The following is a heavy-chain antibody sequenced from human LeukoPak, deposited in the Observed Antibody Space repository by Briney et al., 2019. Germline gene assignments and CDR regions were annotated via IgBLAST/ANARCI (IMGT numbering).Heavy chain of an antibody. CDR3: ARSMGATLWFDT. Sequence: GEALKIFCKGSGYSFTSYWIGWVRQMPGKGVEWMEIIYPGDSDTRYSPPFQGQVTTSADKAIRPAYLQSRSLNASDTAMYYCARSMGATLWFDTWGQGTLVTVSS. V-gene: IGHV5-51*01. J-gene: IGHJ5*02. CDR2: IYPGDSDT. D-gene: IGHD1-26*01. CDR1: GYSFTSYW.